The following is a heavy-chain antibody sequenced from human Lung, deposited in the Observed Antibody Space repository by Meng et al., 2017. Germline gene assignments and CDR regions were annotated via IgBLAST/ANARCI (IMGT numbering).Heavy chain of an antibody. D-gene: IGHD3-22*01. CDR1: VFSLSTSGVG. Sequence: QLTLKQSGPPLVHPTQTLPLTCTFAVFSLSTSGVGVGWIRQPPGKALEWLALIYWDDDKRYSPSLKSRLTITKDTSKNQVVLTMTNMDPVDTATYYCAHIVLYDSYDYWGQGTLVTVSS. V-gene: IGHV2-5*02. CDR3: AHIVLYDSYDY. CDR2: IYWDDDK. J-gene: IGHJ4*02.